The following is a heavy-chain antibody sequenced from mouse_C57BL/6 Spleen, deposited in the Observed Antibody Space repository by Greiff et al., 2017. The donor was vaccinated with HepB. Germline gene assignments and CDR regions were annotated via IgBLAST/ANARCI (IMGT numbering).Heavy chain of an antibody. Sequence: VKLQESGAELVRPGTSVKVSCKASGYAFTNYLIEWVKQRPGQGLEWIGVINPGSGGTNYNEKFKGKATLTADTSSSTAYMQLSTLTSEDSAGYFCARRDYGSSFGGWGQGTTLTVSS. CDR3: ARRDYGSSFGG. J-gene: IGHJ2*01. CDR1: GYAFTNYL. CDR2: INPGSGGT. D-gene: IGHD1-1*01. V-gene: IGHV1-54*01.